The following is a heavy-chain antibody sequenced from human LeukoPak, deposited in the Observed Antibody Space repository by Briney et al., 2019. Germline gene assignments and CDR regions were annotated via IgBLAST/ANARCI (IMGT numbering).Heavy chain of an antibody. CDR3: PKHTATIGGSIDY. Sequence: GGSLRLSCSASGFTFSSYAMSWVRQAPGKGLEWVSGISDSAGNTYYADSVKGRLTVSIDNSKNTIYLQMNSLRAEETAIYSCPKHTATIGGSIDYWGPGNLVTVSS. J-gene: IGHJ4*02. CDR1: GFTFSSYA. CDR2: ISDSAGNT. D-gene: IGHD4-23*01. V-gene: IGHV3-23*01.